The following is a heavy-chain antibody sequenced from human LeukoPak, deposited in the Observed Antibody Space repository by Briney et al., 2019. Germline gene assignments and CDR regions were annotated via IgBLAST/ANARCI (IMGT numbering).Heavy chain of an antibody. CDR3: ATVEAGIFDY. CDR1: GYTFTDYY. D-gene: IGHD6-13*01. CDR2: VDPEDGET. Sequence: GASVKVSCKASGYTFTDYYMHWVQQAPGKGLEWMGRVDPEDGETIYAEKFQGRVTITADTSTDTAYMELSSLRSEDTAVYYCATVEAGIFDYWGQGTLVTVSS. V-gene: IGHV1-69-2*01. J-gene: IGHJ4*02.